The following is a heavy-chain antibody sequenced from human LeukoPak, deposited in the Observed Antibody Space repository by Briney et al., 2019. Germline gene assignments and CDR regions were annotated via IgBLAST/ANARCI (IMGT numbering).Heavy chain of an antibody. J-gene: IGHJ4*02. CDR2: ISGSGGNT. Sequence: PGGSLRLSCAASGVIFSTYAMNWVRQAPGKGLEWVSSISGSGGNTYYADSVKGRFTISRDNSKNTLYLQMNSLRADGTAVYYCARGDHAYYYDSSGYLGDYWGQGTLVTVSS. V-gene: IGHV3-23*01. D-gene: IGHD3-22*01. CDR3: ARGDHAYYYDSSGYLGDY. CDR1: GVIFSTYA.